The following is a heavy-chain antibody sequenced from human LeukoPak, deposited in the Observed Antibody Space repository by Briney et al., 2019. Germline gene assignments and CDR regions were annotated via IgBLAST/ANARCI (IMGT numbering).Heavy chain of an antibody. CDR1: GFTFSSYS. D-gene: IGHD1-26*01. Sequence: PGGSLRLPCAASGFTFSSYSMNWGRQAPGRGLEWVSSISSSSSYIYYADSVKGRFTLSRDNAKNSLYLQMNSLRAGDTAVYYCASEGGFDYWGQGTLVTVSS. V-gene: IGHV3-21*01. CDR2: ISSSSSYI. J-gene: IGHJ4*02. CDR3: ASEGGFDY.